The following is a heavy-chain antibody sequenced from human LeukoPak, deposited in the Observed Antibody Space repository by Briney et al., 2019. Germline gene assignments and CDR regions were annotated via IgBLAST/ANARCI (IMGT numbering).Heavy chain of an antibody. V-gene: IGHV3-64*01. CDR1: GFTFSSYA. J-gene: IGHJ3*02. CDR3: ATGYYYGSGDDAFDI. Sequence: GRTLRLSCAASGFTFSSYAMHWVRQAPGKGLEYVSAISSNGGSTYYANSVKGRFTISRDNSKNTLYLQMGSLRAEDMAVYYCATGYYYGSGDDAFDIWGQGTMVTVSS. D-gene: IGHD3-10*01. CDR2: ISSNGGST.